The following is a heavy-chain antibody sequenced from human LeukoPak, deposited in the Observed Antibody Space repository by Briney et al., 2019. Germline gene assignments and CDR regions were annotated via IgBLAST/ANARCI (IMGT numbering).Heavy chain of an antibody. Sequence: PSETLSLTRTVSGGSISSYYWSWIRQPPGKELEWIGYIYYSGSTNYNPSLKSRVTISVDTSKNQFSLKLSSVTAADTAVYYCARENVYDSSGYYYGVWFDPWGQGTLVTVSS. D-gene: IGHD3-22*01. CDR2: IYYSGST. CDR3: ARENVYDSSGYYYGVWFDP. J-gene: IGHJ5*02. V-gene: IGHV4-59*01. CDR1: GGSISSYY.